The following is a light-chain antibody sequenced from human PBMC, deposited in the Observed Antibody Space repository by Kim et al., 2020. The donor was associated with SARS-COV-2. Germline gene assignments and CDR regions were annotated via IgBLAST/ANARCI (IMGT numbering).Light chain of an antibody. CDR1: KLGDKY. Sequence: SYELTQPPSVSVSPGQTASITCSGYKLGDKYVCWYQQKPGQSPVLVIYQDTRRPSGIPERFSGSNSGNTATLTISGTQAMDEADYYCQAWDDSAVFGGGTQLTVL. CDR2: QDT. J-gene: IGLJ2*01. V-gene: IGLV3-1*01. CDR3: QAWDDSAV.